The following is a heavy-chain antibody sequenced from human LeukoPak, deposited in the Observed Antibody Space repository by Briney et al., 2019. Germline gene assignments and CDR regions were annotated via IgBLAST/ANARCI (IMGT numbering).Heavy chain of an antibody. J-gene: IGHJ4*02. Sequence: PGGSLRLSCAASGFTFDDYAMHWVRQAPGKGLEWVSGISWNSGSIGYADSVKGRFTISRDNAKNSLYLQMNSLRAEDTAFYYCAKDMYMGIGAVKNWGQGTLVTVSS. CDR1: GFTFDDYA. V-gene: IGHV3-9*01. D-gene: IGHD6-13*01. CDR2: ISWNSGSI. CDR3: AKDMYMGIGAVKN.